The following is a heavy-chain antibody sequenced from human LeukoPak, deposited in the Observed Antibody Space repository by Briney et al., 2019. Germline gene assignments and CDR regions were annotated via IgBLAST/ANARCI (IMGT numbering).Heavy chain of an antibody. D-gene: IGHD3-10*01. V-gene: IGHV4-38-2*02. CDR3: ARVSGMKIED. CDR2: IYHRGCT. Sequence: SVPLTLLCTVPVYPISRGYYRGWIRQPPGTGLEGIGSIYHRGCTYYNPSRKSRVAISVDMSKTQCSLRLSSMTAADTAVYYCARVSGMKIEDWDLGTLVTVSS. CDR1: VYPISRGYY. J-gene: IGHJ4*02.